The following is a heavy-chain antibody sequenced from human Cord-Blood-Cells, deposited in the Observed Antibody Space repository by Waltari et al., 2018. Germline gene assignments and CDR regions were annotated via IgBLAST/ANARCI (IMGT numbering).Heavy chain of an antibody. CDR3: ARDPAKFCSGGSCYGWFDP. J-gene: IGHJ5*02. CDR1: GYTFTGYY. V-gene: IGHV1-2*06. Sequence: QVQLVQSGAEVKKPGALVKVSCKASGYTFTGYYMHWVRQAPGQGLEWMGRINPNSGGTNYAQKFQGRVTMTRDTSISTAYMELSRLRSDDTAVYYCARDPAKFCSGGSCYGWFDPWGQGTLVTVSS. CDR2: INPNSGGT. D-gene: IGHD2-15*01.